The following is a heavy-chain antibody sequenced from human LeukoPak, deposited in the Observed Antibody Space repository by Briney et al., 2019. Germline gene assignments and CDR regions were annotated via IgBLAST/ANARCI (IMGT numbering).Heavy chain of an antibody. Sequence: SDALSLTCTVSGGSINNYYWNWIRPPPGKGREWIGYISYRGSTNYSPSLQSRVTISVDTSKIQFSLKLASVTAADTAVYYCARDSSGYADAFDMWGQGTMVTVSS. J-gene: IGHJ3*02. CDR2: ISYRGST. D-gene: IGHD3-22*01. V-gene: IGHV4-59*01. CDR3: ARDSSGYADAFDM. CDR1: GGSINNYY.